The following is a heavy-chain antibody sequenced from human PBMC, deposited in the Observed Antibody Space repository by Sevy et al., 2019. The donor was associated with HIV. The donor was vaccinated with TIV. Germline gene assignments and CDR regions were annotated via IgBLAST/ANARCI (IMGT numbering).Heavy chain of an antibody. J-gene: IGHJ4*02. CDR2: INQDGSEK. D-gene: IGHD6-6*01. V-gene: IGHV3-7*01. Sequence: GGSLRLSCAASGFTFSSNWMGWVRQAPGKGLEWVANINQDGSEKYYVDSVKGRLTISRDNAKNSLYLQMNSLRADDTAVYYCARVGSSSFQYWGQGTLVTVSS. CDR1: GFTFSSNW. CDR3: ARVGSSSFQY.